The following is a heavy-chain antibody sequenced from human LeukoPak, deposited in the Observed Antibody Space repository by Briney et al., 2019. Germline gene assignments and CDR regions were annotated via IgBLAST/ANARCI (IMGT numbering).Heavy chain of an antibody. V-gene: IGHV4-39*07. Sequence: SETLSLTCTVSGGSISSSSYYWGWIRQPPGKGLEWIGSIYYSGSTYYNPSLKSRVTISVDTSKNQFSLKLSSVTAADTAVYYCASQPSSSSRRAFDIWGQGTMVTVSS. D-gene: IGHD6-13*01. CDR2: IYYSGST. CDR1: GGSISSSSYY. J-gene: IGHJ3*02. CDR3: ASQPSSSSRRAFDI.